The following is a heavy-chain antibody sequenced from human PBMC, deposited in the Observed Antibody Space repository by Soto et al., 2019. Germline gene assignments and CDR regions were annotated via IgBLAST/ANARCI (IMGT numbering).Heavy chain of an antibody. CDR1: GFTVSSNY. CDR3: AKDLRQATRTSYYFDY. J-gene: IGHJ4*02. V-gene: IGHV3-66*01. D-gene: IGHD4-17*01. Sequence: GGSLRLSCAASGFTVSSNYMSWVRQAPGKGLEWVSVICSGGSTYYADSVRGRFIISRDNSKNMLYLQMNSLRAEDTAVYYCAKDLRQATRTSYYFDYWGQGTPVTVSS. CDR2: ICSGGST.